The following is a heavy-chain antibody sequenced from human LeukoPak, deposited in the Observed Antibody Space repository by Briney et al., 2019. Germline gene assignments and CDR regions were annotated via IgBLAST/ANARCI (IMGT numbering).Heavy chain of an antibody. D-gene: IGHD3-22*01. J-gene: IGHJ3*02. CDR2: IYSGGST. Sequence: GGSLRLSCAASGFTVSSNYMSWVRQAPGKGLEWVSVIYSGGSTYYADSVKGRFTISRDNSKNTLYLQMNSLRAEDTAVYYCAREPLDYDSSGYWFVGAFDIWGQGTMVTVSS. CDR1: GFTVSSNY. V-gene: IGHV3-66*01. CDR3: AREPLDYDSSGYWFVGAFDI.